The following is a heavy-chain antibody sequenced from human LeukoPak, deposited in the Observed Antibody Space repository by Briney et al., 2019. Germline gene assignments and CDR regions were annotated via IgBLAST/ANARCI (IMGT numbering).Heavy chain of an antibody. V-gene: IGHV3-23*01. CDR1: GFTFGDYY. J-gene: IGHJ3*02. CDR2: ISGSGGST. Sequence: GGSLRLSCAASGFTFGDYYMSWIRQAPGKGLEWVSAISGSGGSTYYADSVKGRFTISRDNSKNTLYLQMNSLRAEDTAVYYCAVALRNSAFDIWGQGTMVTVSS. D-gene: IGHD1-14*01. CDR3: AVALRNSAFDI.